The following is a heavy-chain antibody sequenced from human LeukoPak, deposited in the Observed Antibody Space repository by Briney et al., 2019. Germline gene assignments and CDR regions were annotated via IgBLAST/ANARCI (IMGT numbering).Heavy chain of an antibody. Sequence: GGSLRLSCAASGFTFSSYSMNWVRQAPGKGLEWVSYISSSSSTIYSADSVKGRFTISRDDAKNSLYLQMSGLTAEDTAVYYCARKPSQYTYSQGSYMDVWGTGTTVTVSS. CDR1: GFTFSSYS. D-gene: IGHD5-18*01. CDR3: ARKPSQYTYSQGSYMDV. J-gene: IGHJ6*03. V-gene: IGHV3-48*04. CDR2: ISSSSSTI.